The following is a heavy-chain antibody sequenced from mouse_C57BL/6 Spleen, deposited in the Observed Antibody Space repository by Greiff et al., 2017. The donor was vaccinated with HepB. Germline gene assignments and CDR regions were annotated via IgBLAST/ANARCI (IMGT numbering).Heavy chain of an antibody. CDR2: INPGSGGT. J-gene: IGHJ1*03. CDR1: GYAFTSYL. V-gene: IGHV1-54*01. D-gene: IGHD2-3*01. CDR3: ARGRVDGYSGYFDV. Sequence: VQLQQSGAELVRPGTSVKVSCKASGYAFTSYLIEWVKQRPGQGLEWIGVINPGSGGTNYNEKFKGKATLTADKSSSTAYMQLSSLKSEDSAVYFWARGRVDGYSGYFDVWGTGTTVTVSS.